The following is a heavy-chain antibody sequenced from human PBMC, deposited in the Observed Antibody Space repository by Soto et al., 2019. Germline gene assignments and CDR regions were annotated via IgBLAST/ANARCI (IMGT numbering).Heavy chain of an antibody. CDR3: ARDKGYYHDSSGPFDY. D-gene: IGHD3-22*01. CDR2: TYYRSQWLN. Sequence: QTLSLTCAISGDGVSSNSAAWNWIRQSPSRGLEWLGRTYYRSQWLNDYADSVKSRITIKPDTSKNQFSMELDSVTPEDTAVYYCARDKGYYHDSSGPFDYWGLGTLVTVSS. CDR1: GDGVSSNSAA. J-gene: IGHJ4*02. V-gene: IGHV6-1*01.